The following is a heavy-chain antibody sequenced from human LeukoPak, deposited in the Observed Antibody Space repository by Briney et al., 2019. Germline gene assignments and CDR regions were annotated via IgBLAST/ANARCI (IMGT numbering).Heavy chain of an antibody. CDR3: ARERTRHFDY. V-gene: IGHV4-34*01. D-gene: IGHD1-14*01. CDR1: GGSFSGYY. Sequence: SETLSLTCAVYGGSFSGYYWSWIRQPPGKGLEWIGEINHSGSTNYNPSLKSRVTISVDTSKNQFSLKLSSVTAADTAVYYCARERTRHFDYRGQGTLVTVSS. J-gene: IGHJ4*02. CDR2: INHSGST.